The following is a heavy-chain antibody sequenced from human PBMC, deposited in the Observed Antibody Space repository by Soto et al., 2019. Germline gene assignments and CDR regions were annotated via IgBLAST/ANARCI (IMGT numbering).Heavy chain of an antibody. CDR2: INHSGST. Sequence: PSETLSLTCAGYGGPFSGYYWSWIRQPPGKGLEWIGEINHSGSTNYNPSLKSRVTISVDTSKNQFSLKLSSVTAADTAVYYCARLGALRRYFDWSHDSFDPWGQGTLVTVSS. V-gene: IGHV4-34*01. CDR3: ARLGALRRYFDWSHDSFDP. J-gene: IGHJ5*02. CDR1: GGPFSGYY. D-gene: IGHD3-9*01.